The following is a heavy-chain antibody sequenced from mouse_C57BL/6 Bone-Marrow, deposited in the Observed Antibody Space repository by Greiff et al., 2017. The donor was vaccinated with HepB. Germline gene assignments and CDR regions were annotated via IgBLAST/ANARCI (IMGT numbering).Heavy chain of an antibody. CDR3: VRAGYYGHYYAMDY. J-gene: IGHJ4*01. Sequence: EVQGVESGGGLVQPKGSLKLSCAASGFTFNTYAMHWVRQAPGKGLEWVARIRSKSSNYATYYADSVKDRFTISRDDSPSMLYLQMNNLKTEDTAMYYCVRAGYYGHYYAMDYWGQGTSVTVSS. D-gene: IGHD2-1*01. CDR2: IRSKSSNYAT. V-gene: IGHV10-3*01. CDR1: GFTFNTYA.